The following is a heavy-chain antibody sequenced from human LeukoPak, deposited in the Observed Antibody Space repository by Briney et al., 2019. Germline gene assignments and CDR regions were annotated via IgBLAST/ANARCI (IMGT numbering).Heavy chain of an antibody. D-gene: IGHD6-19*01. Sequence: ASVKVSCKASGYTFTGYYMHWVRQAPGQGLEWMGRINPNSGGTNYAQKFQGRVTMTRDTSISTACMELSRLRSDDTAVYYCARGIAVAANEDYWGQGTLVTVSS. J-gene: IGHJ4*02. V-gene: IGHV1-2*06. CDR1: GYTFTGYY. CDR3: ARGIAVAANEDY. CDR2: INPNSGGT.